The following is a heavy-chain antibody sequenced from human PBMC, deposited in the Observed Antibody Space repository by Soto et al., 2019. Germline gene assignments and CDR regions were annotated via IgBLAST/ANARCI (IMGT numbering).Heavy chain of an antibody. CDR1: GGAFSTSD. CDR3: ARDPLSGWAHDACDV. CDR2: TIPVFGAA. J-gene: IGHJ3*01. D-gene: IGHD3-22*01. Sequence: QVHLVQSGAEVKMPGSSVRVSCASSGGAFSTSDIGWVRQAPGQGLEWMGGTIPVFGAANYAQKFKGRVTITADESTRTAYLEMSSLKPEDTATYDCARDPLSGWAHDACDVLGPWTAIIVSS. V-gene: IGHV1-69*01.